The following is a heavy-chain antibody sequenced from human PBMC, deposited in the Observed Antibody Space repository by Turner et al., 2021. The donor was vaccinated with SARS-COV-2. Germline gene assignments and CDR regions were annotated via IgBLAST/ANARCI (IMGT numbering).Heavy chain of an antibody. V-gene: IGHV4-39*01. CDR1: GDSSISADYY. Sequence: QLQLEESGPGLLKPSETLSLTCSVSGDSSISADYYWGWIRQPPGKGLEWIGNIHSSGITFYNPSLKSRVTVSMDTSKNQFSLRLDSVTAADTAVYYCARHVIVPEAGNWFDPWGQGILVSVSS. D-gene: IGHD1-26*01. CDR3: ARHVIVPEAGNWFDP. J-gene: IGHJ5*02. CDR2: IHSSGIT.